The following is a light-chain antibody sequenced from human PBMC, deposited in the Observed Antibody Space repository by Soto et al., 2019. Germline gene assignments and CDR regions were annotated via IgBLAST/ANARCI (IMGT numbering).Light chain of an antibody. V-gene: IGLV2-14*01. J-gene: IGLJ1*01. CDR3: SSFKSSTTYV. Sequence: QSVLTQSASVSGSPGQSITLSCTGTSSDVGNYNYVSWYQQHPGEVPKLIIFNVNNRPSGVSNRFSGSKSGNTASLTISGLQAEDEDDYYCSSFKSSTTYVFGTGTKVTVL. CDR1: SSDVGNYNY. CDR2: NVN.